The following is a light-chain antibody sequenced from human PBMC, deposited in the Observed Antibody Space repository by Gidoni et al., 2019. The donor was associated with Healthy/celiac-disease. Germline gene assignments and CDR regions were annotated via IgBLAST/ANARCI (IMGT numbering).Light chain of an antibody. CDR3: QQYGSSSGT. V-gene: IGKV3-20*01. Sequence: EIVLTQSPGTLALSPGERATLSCRARQSVSSSYLAWYQQKPGQAPRLLIYGASSRATGIPDRFSGSGSGSDFTLTISRLESEDFAVYYCQQYGSSSGTFGQGTKVEIK. CDR1: QSVSSSY. J-gene: IGKJ1*01. CDR2: GAS.